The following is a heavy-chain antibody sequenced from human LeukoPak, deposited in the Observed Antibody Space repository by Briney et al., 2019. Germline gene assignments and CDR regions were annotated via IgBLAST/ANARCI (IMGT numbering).Heavy chain of an antibody. CDR1: GFTLSSYS. CDR3: ARFSGYCSSTSCTPGD. CDR2: LSSSSSYI. D-gene: IGHD2-2*01. J-gene: IGHJ4*02. V-gene: IGHV3-21*01. Sequence: GGALRLPCAASGFTLSSYSMNWVRQAPGEGLEWVSSLSSSSSYIYYADSVKGRFTISRDNAKNSLYLQMNSLRAEDTAVYYCARFSGYCSSTSCTPGDWGQGTLVTVSS.